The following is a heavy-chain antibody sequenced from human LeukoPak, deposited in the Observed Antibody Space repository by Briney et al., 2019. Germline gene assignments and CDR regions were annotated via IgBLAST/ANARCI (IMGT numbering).Heavy chain of an antibody. J-gene: IGHJ4*02. Sequence: GGSLRLSCAASGFTVSDHYMSWIRQAPGKGLEWVSYLSSSGITIEYADSVKGRFTISRDNANNSLYLQMNSLSPEDTAVYYCARADYGDPFDYWGQGTLVTVSS. V-gene: IGHV3-11*04. D-gene: IGHD4-17*01. CDR3: ARADYGDPFDY. CDR2: LSSSGITI. CDR1: GFTVSDHY.